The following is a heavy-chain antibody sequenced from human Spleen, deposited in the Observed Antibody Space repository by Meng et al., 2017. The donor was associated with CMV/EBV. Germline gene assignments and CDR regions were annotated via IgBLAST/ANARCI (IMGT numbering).Heavy chain of an antibody. Sequence: GESLKISCAASGFTFSSYAMSWVRQAPGKGLEWVSAISGSGGSTYYADSVKGRFTISRDNSKNTLYLQMNSLRAEDTAVYYCARDNVLGYYYGMDVWGQGTTVTVSS. CDR2: ISGSGGST. CDR1: GFTFSSYA. CDR3: ARDNVLGYYYGMDV. V-gene: IGHV3-23*01. D-gene: IGHD2-8*02. J-gene: IGHJ6*02.